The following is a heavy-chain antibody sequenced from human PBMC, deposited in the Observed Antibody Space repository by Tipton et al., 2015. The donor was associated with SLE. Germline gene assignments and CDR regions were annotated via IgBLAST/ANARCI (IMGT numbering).Heavy chain of an antibody. J-gene: IGHJ3*02. CDR3: ARGGMDIVVVVAAFDI. V-gene: IGHV3-11*06. CDR2: ISSSSSYT. Sequence: SLRLSCAASGFTFSDYYMSWIRKAQGKGLEWVSYISSSSSYTNYADSVKGRFTISRDNAKNSLYLQMNSLRAEDTAVYYCARGGMDIVVVVAAFDIWGQGTMVTVSS. D-gene: IGHD2-15*01. CDR1: GFTFSDYY.